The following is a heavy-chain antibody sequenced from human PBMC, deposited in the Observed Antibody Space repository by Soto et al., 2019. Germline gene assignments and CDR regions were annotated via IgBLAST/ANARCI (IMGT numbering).Heavy chain of an antibody. CDR1: GYTFNTYW. D-gene: IGHD3-9*01. J-gene: IGHJ6*02. CDR2: IYPGDSDV. V-gene: IGHV5-51*01. CDR3: ARLTGLPLYHSMDV. Sequence: GESLKISCEGSGYTFNTYWIGWVRQMPGKGLEWMGVIYPGDSDVKYSPSFQGQVTISVDKSISTAYLQWSSLKASDSAMYYCARLTGLPLYHSMDVWGQGTTVTVS.